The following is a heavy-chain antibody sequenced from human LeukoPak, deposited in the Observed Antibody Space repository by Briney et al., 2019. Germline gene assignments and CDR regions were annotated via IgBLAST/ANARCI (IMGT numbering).Heavy chain of an antibody. CDR3: ARSPSYYYDSSGYTDR. V-gene: IGHV1-18*01. J-gene: IGHJ4*02. D-gene: IGHD3-22*01. CDR1: GYTFTSYG. Sequence: ASVKVSCKASGYTFTSYGISWVRQAPGQGLEWMGWISAYNGNTNYAQKLQGRVTMTTDTSTSTAYMELRSLRSDDTAVYYCARSPSYYYDSSGYTDRWGQGTLVTVS. CDR2: ISAYNGNT.